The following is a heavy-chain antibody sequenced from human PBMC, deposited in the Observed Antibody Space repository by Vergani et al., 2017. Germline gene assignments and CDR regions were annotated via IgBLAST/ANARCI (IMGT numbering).Heavy chain of an antibody. CDR3: ARALHGMDV. CDR2: ISYDGSNK. J-gene: IGHJ6*02. CDR1: GFTFSSYA. Sequence: VQLVESGGGLVQPGRSLRLSCAASGFTFSSYAMHWVRQAPGKGLEWVAVISYDGSNKYYADSVKGRFTISRDNSKNTLYLQMNSLRAEDTAVYYCARALHGMDVWGQGTTVTVSS. V-gene: IGHV3-30*01.